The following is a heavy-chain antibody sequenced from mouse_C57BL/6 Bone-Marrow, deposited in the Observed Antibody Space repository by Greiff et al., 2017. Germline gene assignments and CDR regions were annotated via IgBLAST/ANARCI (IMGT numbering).Heavy chain of an antibody. D-gene: IGHD2-1*01. V-gene: IGHV1-52*01. CDR1: GYTFTSFW. CDR3: ARWGLYYGKYVYFDY. Sequence: VQLQQPGAELVRPGSSVKLSCKASGYTFTSFWMHWVKQRPIQGLEWIGNIDPSDSETHYNQKFKDKATLTVDKSSSTAYMQLSSLTSEDAAVYYCARWGLYYGKYVYFDYWGQGTTLTVSS. CDR2: IDPSDSET. J-gene: IGHJ2*01.